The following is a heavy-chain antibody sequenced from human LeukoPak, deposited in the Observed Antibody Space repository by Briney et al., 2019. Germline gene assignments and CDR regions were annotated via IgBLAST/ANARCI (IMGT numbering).Heavy chain of an antibody. CDR3: AAPAFYYDTRGYQPRFDH. Sequence: SVKVSCKTSGGTFSNYAFSWVRQAPGQGSEWLGGFIPIYDTVKYARKFQGRVTLTTDESTNTVYMDLTSLSSEDTAVYYCAAPAFYYDTRGYQPRFDHWGQGTLITVSS. CDR2: FIPIYDTV. CDR1: GGTFSNYA. V-gene: IGHV1-69*05. J-gene: IGHJ4*02. D-gene: IGHD3-22*01.